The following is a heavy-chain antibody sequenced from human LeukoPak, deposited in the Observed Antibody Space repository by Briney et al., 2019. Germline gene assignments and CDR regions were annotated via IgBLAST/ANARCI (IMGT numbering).Heavy chain of an antibody. D-gene: IGHD3-9*01. CDR3: ARGFKYYDILTGYYNSYNWFDP. Sequence: ASVKVSCKASGYTFTGYYMHWVRQAPGQGLEWMGWINPNSGGTNYAQKFQGRVTMTRDTSISTAYMELSRLRSDDTAVYYCARGFKYYDILTGYYNSYNWFDPWGQGTLVTVSS. CDR1: GYTFTGYY. CDR2: INPNSGGT. J-gene: IGHJ5*02. V-gene: IGHV1-2*02.